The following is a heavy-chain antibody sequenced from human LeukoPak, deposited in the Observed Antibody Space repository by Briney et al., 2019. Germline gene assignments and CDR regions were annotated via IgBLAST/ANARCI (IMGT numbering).Heavy chain of an antibody. V-gene: IGHV3-23*01. D-gene: IGHD3-10*01. J-gene: IGHJ4*02. CDR2: ISGSGGTT. Sequence: QPGGSLRLSCAASGFTFSNYGMAWVRQAPGKGPEWVSSISGSGGTTYYADSVKGRFTISRDNSKNTLYLQMNSLRAEDTALYYCAKGLITLVRGAIDFWGQGTLVTVSS. CDR3: AKGLITLVRGAIDF. CDR1: GFTFSNYG.